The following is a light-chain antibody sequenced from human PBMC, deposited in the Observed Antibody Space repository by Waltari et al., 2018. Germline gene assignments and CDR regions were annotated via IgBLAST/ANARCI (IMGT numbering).Light chain of an antibody. V-gene: IGKV3-20*01. Sequence: EIVLTQSPGTLSLAPGERATLSCRASQSVSRTLAWYQQKPGPAPSLRIYAASPGATGIPDRFSGSRSGTDFSLTISRLEPEDFAVYYCQHYVRLPATFGQGTKVEIK. J-gene: IGKJ1*01. CDR1: QSVSRT. CDR3: QHYVRLPAT. CDR2: AAS.